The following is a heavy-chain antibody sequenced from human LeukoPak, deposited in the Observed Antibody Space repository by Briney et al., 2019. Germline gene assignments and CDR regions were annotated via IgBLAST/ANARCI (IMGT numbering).Heavy chain of an antibody. CDR1: GGSISSSSYY. Sequence: SETLSLTCTVSGGSISSSSYYWGWIRQPPGKGLEWIGSIYYSGSTYYNPFLKSRVTISVDTSKNQFSLKLSSVTAADTAVYYCARVSRKPNYYDSSGYPLDFDYWGQGTLVTVSS. J-gene: IGHJ4*02. CDR3: ARVSRKPNYYDSSGYPLDFDY. D-gene: IGHD3-22*01. V-gene: IGHV4-39*07. CDR2: IYYSGST.